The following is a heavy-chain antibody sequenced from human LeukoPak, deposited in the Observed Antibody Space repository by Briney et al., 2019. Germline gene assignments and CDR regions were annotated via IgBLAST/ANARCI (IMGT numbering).Heavy chain of an antibody. V-gene: IGHV4-31*03. CDR2: IYYSGST. CDR1: GGSISSGGYY. J-gene: IGHJ4*02. CDR3: ARAQYYYDSSGYYPYYFDY. Sequence: SETLSLTCTVSGGSISSGGYYWSWIRQHPGKGLEWIGYIYYSGSTNYNPSLKSRVTISVDTSKNQFSLKLSSVTAADTAVYYCARAQYYYDSSGYYPYYFDYWGQGTLVTVSS. D-gene: IGHD3-22*01.